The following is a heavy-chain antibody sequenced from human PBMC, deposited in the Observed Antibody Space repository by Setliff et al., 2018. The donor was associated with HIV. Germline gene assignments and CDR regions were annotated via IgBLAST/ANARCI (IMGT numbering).Heavy chain of an antibody. D-gene: IGHD3-22*01. V-gene: IGHV4-61*02. CDR3: ARADSSDFPERFKWFDP. CDR2: IYTSGRT. J-gene: IGHJ5*02. CDR1: GGSISSGSYY. Sequence: SETLSLTCTVSGGSISSGSYYWSWIRQPAGKGLEWIGRIYTSGRTNYNPSLKSRVTISIDMSKNQFSLRLSSVTAADTAVYYCARADSSDFPERFKWFDPWGQGTLGTSPQ.